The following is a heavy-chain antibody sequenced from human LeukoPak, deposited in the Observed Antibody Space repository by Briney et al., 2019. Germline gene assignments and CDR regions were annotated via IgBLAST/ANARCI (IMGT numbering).Heavy chain of an antibody. CDR2: IYTSGST. D-gene: IGHD3-3*01. Sequence: PSATLSLTCTVSGGSISSYYWSWIRQPPGKGLEWIGYIYTSGSTNYNPSLKSRVTISVDTSNNQFSLKLSSVTAADTAVYYCARTFYYDFWSGYYYYMDVWGKGTTVTVSS. CDR1: GGSISSYY. J-gene: IGHJ6*03. V-gene: IGHV4-4*09. CDR3: ARTFYYDFWSGYYYYMDV.